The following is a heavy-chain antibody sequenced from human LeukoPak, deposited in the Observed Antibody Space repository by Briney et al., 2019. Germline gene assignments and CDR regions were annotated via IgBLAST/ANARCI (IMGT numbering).Heavy chain of an antibody. Sequence: AETLSLPCTVSADSISSIADYWGSIRQAPGKGVEWLGNIYSCGSTYYSPSLMSRVNISADRSKDQFSLMMNAVTAADTAVYYCARVGSRVAVRRSPTAFDPWGQGTLVIVSS. D-gene: IGHD3-22*01. J-gene: IGHJ5*02. CDR3: ARVGSRVAVRRSPTAFDP. CDR2: IYSCGST. CDR1: ADSISSIADY. V-gene: IGHV4-39*07.